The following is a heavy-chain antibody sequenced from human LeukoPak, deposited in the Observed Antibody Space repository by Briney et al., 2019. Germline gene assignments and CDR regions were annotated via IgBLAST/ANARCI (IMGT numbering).Heavy chain of an antibody. CDR1: GGSIGNYY. J-gene: IGHJ4*02. Sequence: NPSETLSLTCTVSGGSIGNYYWSWIRQPPGKGLEWIGYIYFSGSTSYNPSLKSRVTISVDTSKNQFSLKLSSVTAADTAVYYCARLGEYSYKDWGQGTLVTVSS. CDR3: ARLGEYSYKD. D-gene: IGHD5-18*01. V-gene: IGHV4-59*01. CDR2: IYFSGST.